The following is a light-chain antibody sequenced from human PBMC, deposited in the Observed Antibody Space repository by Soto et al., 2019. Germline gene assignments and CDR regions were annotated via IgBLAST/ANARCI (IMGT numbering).Light chain of an antibody. CDR2: NAA. CDR3: HHYYKWPPFT. CDR1: QRIDTS. J-gene: IGKJ3*01. Sequence: EIVMTQSPSTLSVSPGERATLTCRASQRIDTSLAWYQQRPGQATRLLLYNAATMATGIPARFSGRGFGTEFTLTISSRQSEAFELYNCHHYYKWPPFTFGPGTKVDI. V-gene: IGKV3-15*01.